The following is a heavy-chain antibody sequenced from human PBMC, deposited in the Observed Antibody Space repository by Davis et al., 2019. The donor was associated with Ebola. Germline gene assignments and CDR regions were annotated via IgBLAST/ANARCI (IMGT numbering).Heavy chain of an antibody. CDR3: TMGYSSGWYPLGY. CDR2: IRGKAYGGTT. V-gene: IGHV3-49*04. D-gene: IGHD6-19*01. Sequence: GESLKISCTASGFSFGDYAMCWVRQAPGKGLEWVGFIRGKAYGGTTEYAASLKGRFSISRDDSKSIAYLQMNSLKTEDTAVYYCTMGYSSGWYPLGYWGQGTLVTVSS. CDR1: GFSFGDYA. J-gene: IGHJ4*02.